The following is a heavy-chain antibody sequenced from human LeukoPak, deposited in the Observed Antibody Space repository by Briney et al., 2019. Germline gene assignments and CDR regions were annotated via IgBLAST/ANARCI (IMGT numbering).Heavy chain of an antibody. J-gene: IGHJ4*02. D-gene: IGHD6-13*01. CDR1: GGSVSSGSYY. Sequence: PSETLSLTCTVSGGSVSSGSYYWSWIRQPPGKGLEWIGHIYYSGSTNYNPSLKSRVTISVDTSKNQFSLKLSSVTAADTAVYYCAREAGIAAAGTGVGTFDYWGQGTPVTVSS. V-gene: IGHV4-61*01. CDR3: AREAGIAAAGTGVGTFDY. CDR2: IYYSGST.